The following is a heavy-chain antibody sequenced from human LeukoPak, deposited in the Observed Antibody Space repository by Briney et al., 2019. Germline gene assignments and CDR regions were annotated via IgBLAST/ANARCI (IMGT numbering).Heavy chain of an antibody. CDR2: MNPNSGNT. J-gene: IGHJ4*02. D-gene: IGHD3-3*01. V-gene: IGHV1-8*01. CDR1: GYTLTELS. CDR3: ARDWGYDFWSGYYPFDY. Sequence: ASVKVSCKVSGYTLTELSMHWVRQATGQGLEWMGWMNPNSGNTGYAQKFQGRVTMTRNTSISTAYMELSSLRSEDTAVYYCARDWGYDFWSGYYPFDYWGQGTLVTVSS.